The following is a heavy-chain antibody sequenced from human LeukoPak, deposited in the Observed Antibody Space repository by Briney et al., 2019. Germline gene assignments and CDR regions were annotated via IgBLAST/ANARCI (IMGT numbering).Heavy chain of an antibody. V-gene: IGHV1-69*06. Sequence: GASVKVSCKASGGTFSSYAISWVRQAPGQGLEWMGGIIPIFGTANYAQKFQGRVTITADKSTSTAYMELSSLRSEDTAVYYCARLLSLNVNWFDPWGQGTLVTVSS. CDR3: ARLLSLNVNWFDP. CDR1: GGTFSSYA. CDR2: IIPIFGTA. J-gene: IGHJ5*02.